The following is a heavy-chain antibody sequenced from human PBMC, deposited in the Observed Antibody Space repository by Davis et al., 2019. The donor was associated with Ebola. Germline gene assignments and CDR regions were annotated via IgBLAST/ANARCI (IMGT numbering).Heavy chain of an antibody. J-gene: IGHJ6*02. V-gene: IGHV3-13*01. Sequence: GESLKISCAASGFTFSSYDMHWVRQAPGKGLEWVSAIGTAGDTYYPGSVKGRFTISRENAKNSLYLQMNSLRAGDTAVYYCARRWPYGDHVGWYYGMDVWGQGTTVTVSS. D-gene: IGHD4-17*01. CDR2: IGTAGDT. CDR1: GFTFSSYD. CDR3: ARRWPYGDHVGWYYGMDV.